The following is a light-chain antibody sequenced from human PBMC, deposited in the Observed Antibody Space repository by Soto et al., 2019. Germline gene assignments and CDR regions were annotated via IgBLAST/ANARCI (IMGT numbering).Light chain of an antibody. J-gene: IGKJ1*01. CDR1: QYIGSA. Sequence: EVVLTQSPATLSVSPGDRATLSCRARQYIGSAVAWYHQRSGQAPRLLIFDASIRVPTTPARFSGSVSGTEFTLTISSLESEDFAVYFCQQYGDRPRTFGQGTKVE. CDR3: QQYGDRPRT. V-gene: IGKV3-15*01. CDR2: DAS.